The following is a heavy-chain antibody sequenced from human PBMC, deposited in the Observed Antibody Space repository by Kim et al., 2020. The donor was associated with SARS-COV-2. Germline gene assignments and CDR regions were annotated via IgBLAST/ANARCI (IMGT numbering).Heavy chain of an antibody. CDR3: ARDRSSGITIFGVPKSLYYYYGMDV. CDR2: ISSSSSYI. D-gene: IGHD3-3*01. J-gene: IGHJ6*02. V-gene: IGHV3-21*01. CDR1: GFTFSSYS. Sequence: GGSLRLSCAASGFTFSSYSMNWVRQAPGKGLEWVSSISSSSSYIYYADSVKGRFTISRDNAKNSLYLQMNSLRAEETAVYYCARDRSSGITIFGVPKSLYYYYGMDVWGQGTTVTVSS.